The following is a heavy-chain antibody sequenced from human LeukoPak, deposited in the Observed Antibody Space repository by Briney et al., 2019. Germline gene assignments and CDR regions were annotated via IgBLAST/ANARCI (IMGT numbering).Heavy chain of an antibody. CDR3: AKHPDSPRMIVVVMDY. CDR1: GFTFSSYA. D-gene: IGHD3-22*01. CDR2: ISGSGGST. V-gene: IGHV3-23*01. J-gene: IGHJ4*02. Sequence: GGSLRLSCAASGFTFSSYAMSWVRQAPGKGLEWVSAISGSGGSTYYADSVKGRFTISRDNSKNTLYLQMNSLRAEDTAVYYCAKHPDSPRMIVVVMDYWGQGTLVTVSS.